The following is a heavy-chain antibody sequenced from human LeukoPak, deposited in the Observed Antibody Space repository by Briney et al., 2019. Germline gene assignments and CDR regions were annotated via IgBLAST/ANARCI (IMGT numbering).Heavy chain of an antibody. Sequence: SQTLSLTCTVSGGSISSGSYYWSWIRQPAGKGLEWIGRIYINGNTNYNPSLKSRVTISADTSDNQFSLKLSSVTAADTAVYYCARAGGFQLRNWFDPWGQGTLVTVSS. D-gene: IGHD1-1*01. J-gene: IGHJ5*02. CDR1: GGSISSGSYY. CDR2: IYINGNT. CDR3: ARAGGFQLRNWFDP. V-gene: IGHV4-61*02.